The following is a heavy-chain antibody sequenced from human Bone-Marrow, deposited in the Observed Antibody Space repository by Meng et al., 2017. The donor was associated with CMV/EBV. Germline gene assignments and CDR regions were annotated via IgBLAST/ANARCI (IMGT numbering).Heavy chain of an antibody. CDR2: IRYDGSNK. D-gene: IGHD3-3*01. V-gene: IGHV3-30*02. Sequence: GESLKISCAASGFTFSCHGKHWVRQGPGKGLEWVAFIRYDGSNKYYSDSVKGRFTISRDNSKNTLYLQMNSLRAEDTAVYYCAKDLSSEEWLLVSYYYYGMDVWGQGTTVTVSS. CDR1: GFTFSCHG. J-gene: IGHJ6*02. CDR3: AKDLSSEEWLLVSYYYYGMDV.